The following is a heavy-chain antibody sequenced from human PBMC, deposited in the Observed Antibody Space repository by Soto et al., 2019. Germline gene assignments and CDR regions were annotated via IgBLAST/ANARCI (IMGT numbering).Heavy chain of an antibody. Sequence: PSETLSLTCTVSGGSISSGGYSWSWIRQPPGKGLEWIGYIYHSGSTYYNPSLKSRVTISVDRSKNQFSLKLSSVTAADTAVYYCARDKITGLFDEWGQGTPVTVSS. V-gene: IGHV4-30-2*01. D-gene: IGHD2-8*02. CDR1: GGSISSGGYS. CDR2: IYHSGST. J-gene: IGHJ4*02. CDR3: ARDKITGLFDE.